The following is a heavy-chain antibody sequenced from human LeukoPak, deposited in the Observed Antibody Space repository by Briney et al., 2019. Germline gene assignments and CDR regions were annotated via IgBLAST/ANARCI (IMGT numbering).Heavy chain of an antibody. J-gene: IGHJ3*02. CDR3: ANLLGYCSSSSCLGAAFDI. CDR2: ISGSGGTT. Sequence: GGSLRLSCAASGFTFSSYAMSWVRQAPGKGLEWVSAISGSGGTTYYADSVKGRFTISRDNSKYTLYLQMNSLRAEDTAVYYCANLLGYCSSSSCLGAAFDIWGQGTMVTVSS. D-gene: IGHD2-2*01. V-gene: IGHV3-23*01. CDR1: GFTFSSYA.